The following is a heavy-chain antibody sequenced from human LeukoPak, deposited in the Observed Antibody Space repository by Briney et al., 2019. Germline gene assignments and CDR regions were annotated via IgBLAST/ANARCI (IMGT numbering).Heavy chain of an antibody. D-gene: IGHD5-24*01. V-gene: IGHV3-74*01. CDR1: GFTFSSFW. Sequence: GGSLRLSCAASGFTFSSFWMHWVRQAPGKGLAWVSRLNTDGSYTSYADSVKGRFTTSRDNAKNTLYLHMNSLRAEDTAVYYCARGINGPVDWGQGTLVTVSS. CDR2: LNTDGSYT. CDR3: ARGINGPVD. J-gene: IGHJ4*02.